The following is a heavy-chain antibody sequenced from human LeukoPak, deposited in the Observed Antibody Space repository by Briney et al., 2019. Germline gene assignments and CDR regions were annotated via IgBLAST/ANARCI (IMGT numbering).Heavy chain of an antibody. CDR1: GFTFSSYA. D-gene: IGHD6-19*01. CDR3: ARGGSSGWYKGLYYFDY. V-gene: IGHV3-30-3*01. CDR2: ILYDGSNK. Sequence: GGSLRLSCAASGFTFSSYAMHWVRQAPGKGLEWVAVILYDGSNKYYADSVKGRFTISRDNSKNTLYLQMNSLRAEDTAVYYCARGGSSGWYKGLYYFDYWGQGTLVTVSS. J-gene: IGHJ4*02.